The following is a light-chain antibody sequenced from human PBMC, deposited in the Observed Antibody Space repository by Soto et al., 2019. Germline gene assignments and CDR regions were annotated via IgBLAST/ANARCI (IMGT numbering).Light chain of an antibody. J-gene: IGLJ1*01. Sequence: QSVLTQPRSVSGSPGQSVTISCTGSSSDVGRYNYVSWYQHHPGKAPKLMIYDVSARPSGVPDRFSASKSDNTASLTISGLQAEDEADYYCSSYAGNYVYVFGSGTKVTVL. V-gene: IGLV2-11*01. CDR1: SSDVGRYNY. CDR3: SSYAGNYVYV. CDR2: DVS.